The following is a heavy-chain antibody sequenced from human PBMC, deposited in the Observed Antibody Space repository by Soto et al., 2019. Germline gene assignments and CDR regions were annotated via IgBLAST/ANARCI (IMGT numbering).Heavy chain of an antibody. J-gene: IGHJ4*02. D-gene: IGHD2-21*01. V-gene: IGHV3-21*01. CDR2: ISSSSSYI. Sequence: EGSLRLSCAASGFTFSSYSMNWVRQAPGKGLEWVSSISSSSSYIYYADSVKGRFTISRDNAKNSLYLQMNSLRAEDTAVYYCSRQALPDLLGLPLYYFDYWGQGTLVTVSS. CDR1: GFTFSSYS. CDR3: SRQALPDLLGLPLYYFDY.